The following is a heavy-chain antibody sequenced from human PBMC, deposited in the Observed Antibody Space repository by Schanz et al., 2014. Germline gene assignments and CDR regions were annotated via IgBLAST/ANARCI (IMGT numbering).Heavy chain of an antibody. Sequence: VQLLESGGGLVQPGGSLRLSCAASGFSFSDYYMSWIRQAPGKGLEWVSGITGASDHIDYADSVKGRFTISRDNSRDTVYLQMNSLRADDTAMYYCARWFLIRGVILDSWGQGTLVTVAS. CDR3: ARWFLIRGVILDS. D-gene: IGHD3-10*01. CDR2: ITGASDHI. J-gene: IGHJ4*02. CDR1: GFSFSDYY. V-gene: IGHV3-11*03.